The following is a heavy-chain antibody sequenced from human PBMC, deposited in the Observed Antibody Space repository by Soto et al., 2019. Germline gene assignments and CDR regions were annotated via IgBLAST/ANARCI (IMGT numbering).Heavy chain of an antibody. CDR1: GYTFTDHY. J-gene: IGHJ5*02. V-gene: IGHV1-2*02. CDR2: IHPNSGDT. D-gene: IGHD3-9*01. CDR3: ARDLFRQSWKWFDP. Sequence: QVQLVQSGAEVKEPGASVKVSCRTSGYTFTDHYINWVRQAPGQGPEYMGWIHPNSGDTKYTQRFQGRVTMTRDTSISTAYMELRRLTSDYTAVYYCARDLFRQSWKWFDPWGQGSLVTVYS.